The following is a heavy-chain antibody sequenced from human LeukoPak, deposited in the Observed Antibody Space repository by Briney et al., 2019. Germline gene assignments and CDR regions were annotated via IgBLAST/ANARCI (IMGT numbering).Heavy chain of an antibody. CDR2: IYPGDSDT. D-gene: IGHD5-12*01. Sequence: PGGSLRLSCKGSGYRFTTYWIGWVRQMPGKGLEWMGIIYPGDSDTRYSPSFQGQVTISADESISTAYLQWSSLKASDTAMYYCARIPLGLRVIGYPDYWGQGTLVTVSS. CDR3: ARIPLGLRVIGYPDY. J-gene: IGHJ4*02. V-gene: IGHV5-51*01. CDR1: GYRFTTYW.